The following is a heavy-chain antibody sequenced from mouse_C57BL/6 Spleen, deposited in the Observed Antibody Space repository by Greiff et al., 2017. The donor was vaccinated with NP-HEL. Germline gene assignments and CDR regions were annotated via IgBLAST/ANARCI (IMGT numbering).Heavy chain of an antibody. CDR2: INPSNGGT. D-gene: IGHD2-4*01. Sequence: VKLMESGTELVKPGASVKLSCKASGYTFTSYWMHWVKQRPGQGLEWIGNINPSNGGTNYNEKFKSKATLTVDKSSSTAYMQHSSLTSEDSAVYYCARTIYYDYEGFAYWGQGTLVTVSA. V-gene: IGHV1-53*01. J-gene: IGHJ3*01. CDR1: GYTFTSYW. CDR3: ARTIYYDYEGFAY.